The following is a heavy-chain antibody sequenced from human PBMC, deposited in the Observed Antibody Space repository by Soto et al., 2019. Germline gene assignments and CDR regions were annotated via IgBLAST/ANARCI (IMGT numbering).Heavy chain of an antibody. V-gene: IGHV4-34*01. Sequence: QVQLQQWGAGLLKPSETLSLTCAVYGGSFSGYYWSWIRQPPGKGLEWIGEINHSGSTNYNPSLKSRVTISVDTSKNQFSLKLSSVTAADTAVYYCARVRRVRTTVTYYYYYGIDVWGQGTTVTVSS. CDR2: INHSGST. CDR3: ARVRRVRTTVTYYYYYGIDV. J-gene: IGHJ6*02. D-gene: IGHD4-17*01. CDR1: GGSFSGYY.